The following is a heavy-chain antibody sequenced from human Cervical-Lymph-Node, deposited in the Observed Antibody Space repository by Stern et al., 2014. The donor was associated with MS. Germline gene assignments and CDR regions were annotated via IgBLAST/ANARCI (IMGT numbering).Heavy chain of an antibody. V-gene: IGHV1-46*01. CDR2: INPSTGST. D-gene: IGHD3-10*01. CDR1: GYTFSIYY. J-gene: IGHJ4*02. CDR3: ARQNMVRGVTELDF. Sequence: VQLEESGTEVKKSGASVRVSCKASGYTFSIYYMHWVRQAPGQGLEWLGIINPSTGSTTYAQKFQDIVTMTNDTSTSTVYLEMSSLISEDTAVYYCARQNMVRGVTELDFWGQGTLVTVSS.